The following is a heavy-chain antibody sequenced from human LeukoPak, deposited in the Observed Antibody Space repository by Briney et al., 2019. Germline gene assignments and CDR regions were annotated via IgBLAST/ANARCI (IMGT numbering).Heavy chain of an antibody. CDR1: GYTFTIYA. Sequence: ASVTVSCKASGYTFTIYAMHWVRQAPGQRLEWMGWINAGNGNTKYSQKFQGRVTITRDTSASTAYMELSSLRSEDTAVYYCAQLGSYDFWSGSGVDAFDIWGQGTMVTVSS. CDR2: INAGNGNT. V-gene: IGHV1-3*01. CDR3: AQLGSYDFWSGSGVDAFDI. D-gene: IGHD3-3*01. J-gene: IGHJ3*02.